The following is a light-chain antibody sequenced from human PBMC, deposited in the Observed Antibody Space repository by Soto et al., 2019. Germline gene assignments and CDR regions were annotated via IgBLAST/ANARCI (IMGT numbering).Light chain of an antibody. J-gene: IGKJ4*01. V-gene: IGKV1-39*01. CDR2: DAS. CDR3: QQYNSYRRT. CDR1: QSISSY. Sequence: DIQMTQTPSSLSGSVRDRLTVSGVASQSISSYLNWYQQKPGKAPKLLIYDASSLESGVPSRFSGSGSGTEFTLTISSLQPDDFATYSCQQYNSYRRTFGEGTKVDIK.